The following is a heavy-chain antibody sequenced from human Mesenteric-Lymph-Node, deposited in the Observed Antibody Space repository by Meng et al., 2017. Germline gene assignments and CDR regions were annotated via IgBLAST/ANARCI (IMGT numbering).Heavy chain of an antibody. CDR1: VCSISSSNW. J-gene: IGHJ4*02. CDR2: IYHSGST. Sequence: QGRRQESGPGLVKPSGTLALPCAVSVCSISSSNWCSWVRQPPGKGLEWIGEIYHSGSTNYNPSLKSRVTISVDKSKNQFSLKLSSVTAADTAVYYCASFPPPGKQWLVTDYWGQGTLVTVSS. CDR3: ASFPPPGKQWLVTDY. D-gene: IGHD6-19*01. V-gene: IGHV4-4*02.